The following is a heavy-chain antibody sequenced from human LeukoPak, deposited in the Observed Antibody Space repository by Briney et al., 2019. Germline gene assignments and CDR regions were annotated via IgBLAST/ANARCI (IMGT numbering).Heavy chain of an antibody. V-gene: IGHV3-66*01. CDR3: ARMSASYLDY. CDR2: IYSGGST. CDR1: GFTVSSNY. D-gene: IGHD3-16*01. Sequence: GGSLRLSCAASGFTVSSNYMSWVRQAPGKGLEWVSVIYSGGSTYYADSVKGRFTISRDNSKNTLYLQMNSLRAEDTAVYFCARMSASYLDYWGQGTLVTVSS. J-gene: IGHJ4*02.